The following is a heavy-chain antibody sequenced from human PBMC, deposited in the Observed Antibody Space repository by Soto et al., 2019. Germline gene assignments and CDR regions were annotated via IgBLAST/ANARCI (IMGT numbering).Heavy chain of an antibody. CDR2: ISYGGTT. CDR1: GGSINSNTYY. D-gene: IGHD1-1*01. J-gene: IGHJ5*02. Sequence: QLQLQESGPGLVRPSGTLSLTCSVSGGSINSNTYYWGWIRQPPGKGLAWVGTISYGGTTYYNPSLKSRVSGSVDTSTNQFSLAVISLTAADTAVYYCARGLYKALNWFDPWGQGALVTVSS. V-gene: IGHV4-39*01. CDR3: ARGLYKALNWFDP.